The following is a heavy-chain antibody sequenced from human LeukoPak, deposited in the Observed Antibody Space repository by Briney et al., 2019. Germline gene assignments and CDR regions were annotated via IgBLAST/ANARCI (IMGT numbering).Heavy chain of an antibody. CDR1: GSTFSSYS. Sequence: PGGSLRLSCAASGSTFSSYSMNWVRQAPGKGLEWVSYISSSSSTIYYADSVKGRFTISRDNAKNSLYLQMNSLRAEDTAVYYCARRRSVLNDAFDIWGQGTMVTVSS. V-gene: IGHV3-48*01. J-gene: IGHJ3*02. D-gene: IGHD4/OR15-4a*01. CDR3: ARRRSVLNDAFDI. CDR2: ISSSSSTI.